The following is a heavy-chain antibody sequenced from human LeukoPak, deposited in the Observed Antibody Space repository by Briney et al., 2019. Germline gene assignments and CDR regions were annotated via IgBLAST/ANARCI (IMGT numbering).Heavy chain of an antibody. J-gene: IGHJ6*02. CDR1: GGSITDYY. CDR3: ARHPAASSSSFYGMDV. D-gene: IGHD6-13*01. Sequence: SETLSLTCSVSGGSITDYYWGWLRQPPGMRLEWIGTIYYSGRAYYNPSLKSRVTISVDTSTNPFSLKLSSVTAADTAVYYCARHPAASSSSFYGMDVWGQGTTVTVSS. CDR2: IYYSGRA. V-gene: IGHV4-39*01.